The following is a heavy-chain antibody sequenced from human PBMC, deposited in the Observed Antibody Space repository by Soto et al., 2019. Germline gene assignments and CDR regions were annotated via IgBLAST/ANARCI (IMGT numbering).Heavy chain of an antibody. D-gene: IGHD6-13*01. CDR1: GFTFSSYG. J-gene: IGHJ4*02. V-gene: IGHV3-30*18. Sequence: PGGSLSLSCAASGFTFSSYGMHWVRQAPGKGLEWVAVISYDGSNKYYADSVKGRFTISRDNSKNTLYLQMNSLRAEDTAVYYCANFQPEQLARPFDYWGQGTLVTVSS. CDR2: ISYDGSNK. CDR3: ANFQPEQLARPFDY.